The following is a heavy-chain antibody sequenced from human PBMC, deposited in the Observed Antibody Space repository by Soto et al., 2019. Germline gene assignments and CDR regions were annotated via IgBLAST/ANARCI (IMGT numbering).Heavy chain of an antibody. CDR3: ARGGYSYGRDYGMDV. CDR2: IYYSGST. V-gene: IGHV4-61*01. Sequence: KPSETLSLTCTVSGGSVSSGIYYWSWIRQPPGKGLELIGYIYYSGSTNYNPSLKSRVTISVDTSKNQFSLKLTSLTAADTAVYYCARGGYSYGRDYGMDVWGQGTTVTVSS. J-gene: IGHJ6*02. D-gene: IGHD5-18*01. CDR1: GGSVSSGIYY.